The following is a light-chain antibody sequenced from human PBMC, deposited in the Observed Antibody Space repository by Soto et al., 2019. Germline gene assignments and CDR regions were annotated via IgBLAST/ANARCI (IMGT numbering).Light chain of an antibody. Sequence: EIVMTQSPATLSVSPGERATLSCRASQSVSSNLAWYHQKPGQAPRLLIYGASTRATGIPARFSGSGSGTEFTLTISSLQSEDVAVYYCQQYNNWPRTFGQGTKLEMK. CDR1: QSVSSN. V-gene: IGKV3-15*01. J-gene: IGKJ2*01. CDR2: GAS. CDR3: QQYNNWPRT.